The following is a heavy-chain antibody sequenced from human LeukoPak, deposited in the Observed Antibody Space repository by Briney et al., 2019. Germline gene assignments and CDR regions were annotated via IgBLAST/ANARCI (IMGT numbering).Heavy chain of an antibody. V-gene: IGHV4-34*01. CDR1: GGSFSGYY. CDR2: INHSGST. Sequence: PSETLSLTCAVYGGSFSGYYWSWIRLPPGKGLEWIGEINHSGSTNYNPSLKSRVTISVDTSKNQFSLKLSSVTAADTAVYYCARGRVAVAGGDYWGQGTLVTVSS. CDR3: ARGRVAVAGGDY. D-gene: IGHD6-19*01. J-gene: IGHJ4*02.